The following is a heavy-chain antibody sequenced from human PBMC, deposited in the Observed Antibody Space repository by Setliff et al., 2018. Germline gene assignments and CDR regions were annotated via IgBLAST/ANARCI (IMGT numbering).Heavy chain of an antibody. CDR2: INPAGSEK. V-gene: IGHV3-7*01. J-gene: IGHJ4*02. D-gene: IGHD3-10*01. Sequence: PGGSLRLSCAASGFTFSDYYMSWIRQAPGKGLEWVAAINPAGSEKYYADSVKGRFTISRDNAKNSLYLQMNSLRAEDTAVYYCARDRSFYYGSGSYLDYWGQGTLVTVSS. CDR1: GFTFSDYY. CDR3: ARDRSFYYGSGSYLDY.